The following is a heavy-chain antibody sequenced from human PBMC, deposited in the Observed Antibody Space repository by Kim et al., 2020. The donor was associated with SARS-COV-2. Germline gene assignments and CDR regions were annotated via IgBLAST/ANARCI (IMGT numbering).Heavy chain of an antibody. V-gene: IGHV3-33*01. CDR2: IWYDGSNK. J-gene: IGHJ5*02. CDR1: GFTFSSYG. CDR3: ASGGYGDYNNWFDP. Sequence: GGSLRLSCAASGFTFSSYGMHWVRQAPGKGLEWVAVIWYDGSNKYYADSVKGRFTISRDNSKNTLYLQMNSLRAEDTAVYYCASGGYGDYNNWFDPWGQGTLVTVSS. D-gene: IGHD4-17*01.